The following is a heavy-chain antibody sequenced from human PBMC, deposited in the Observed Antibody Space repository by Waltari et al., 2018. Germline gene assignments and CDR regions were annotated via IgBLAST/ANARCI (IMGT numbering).Heavy chain of an antibody. CDR3: TKWNDWNDLDY. Sequence: QVQLVESGGGVVQPGGSLRLSCEVSGFAFPKHGVHWVRQAPGKGLEWVAAIKHDGRSKYYRDSVRGRFTISRDDSKKTLYLQMNSLGPEDTAVYYCTKWNDWNDLDYWGQGTLVTVSS. D-gene: IGHD1-1*01. CDR2: IKHDGRSK. CDR1: GFAFPKHG. V-gene: IGHV3-30*18. J-gene: IGHJ4*02.